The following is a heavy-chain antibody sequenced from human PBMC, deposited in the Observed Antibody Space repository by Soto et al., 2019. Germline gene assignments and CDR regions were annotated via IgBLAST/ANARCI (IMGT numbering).Heavy chain of an antibody. Sequence: GGSLRLSCAASGFTFSTYSMNWVRQAPGKGLEWVSYISGSSSYIYYADSVKGRFTISRDNAKNSLYLQMNSLRAEDTAVYYCARDSGTHYGDYGMDVWGQGTTVTVSS. CDR2: ISGSSSYI. D-gene: IGHD4-17*01. CDR1: GFTFSTYS. CDR3: ARDSGTHYGDYGMDV. V-gene: IGHV3-21*01. J-gene: IGHJ6*02.